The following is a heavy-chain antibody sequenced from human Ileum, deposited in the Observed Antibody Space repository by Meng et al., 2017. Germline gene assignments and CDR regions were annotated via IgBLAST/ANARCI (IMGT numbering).Heavy chain of an antibody. CDR1: GGSISSGDYY. Sequence: QVQLQESGPRLVKPSQTLYHTCTVSGGSISSGDYYWSWVRQSPGKGPEWIGYIYSNGNTYSNPSLRGRLMISIDTSKNQFSLKLSSVTAADTAVYYCARAPKYCTNAVCSRPLDSWGQGTLVTVSS. V-gene: IGHV4-30-4*01. CDR2: IYSNGNT. D-gene: IGHD2-8*01. CDR3: ARAPKYCTNAVCSRPLDS. J-gene: IGHJ4*02.